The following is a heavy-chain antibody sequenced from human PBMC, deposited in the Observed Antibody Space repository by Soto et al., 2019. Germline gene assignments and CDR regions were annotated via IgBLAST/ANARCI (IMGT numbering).Heavy chain of an antibody. CDR1: GGTFGNTA. CDR3: ARDGDPGYSFWSGPLGGGRFDP. V-gene: IGHV1-69*12. J-gene: IGHJ5*02. D-gene: IGHD3-3*01. CDR2: IVPLFGTA. Sequence: QVQLVQSGAEVKEPGSSVNVSCKTSGGTFGNTAVTWVRQVPGQGLEWIGGIVPLFGTANYAQKFRGRVMTTAAESTSTAYMDLSSLRSADTAIYYCARDGDPGYSFWSGPLGGGRFDPWGQGTLVTVSS.